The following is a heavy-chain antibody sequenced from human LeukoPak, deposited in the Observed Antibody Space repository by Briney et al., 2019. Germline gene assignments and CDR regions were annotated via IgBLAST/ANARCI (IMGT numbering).Heavy chain of an antibody. CDR3: ARLRGRYCSSTSCSRLYFDY. D-gene: IGHD2-2*01. CDR1: GGSISSSSYS. Sequence: SETLSLTCTISGGSISSSSYSWGWIRQPPGKGLEWLGSIYYSGSTYYNPSLKSGVTISVDTSKNQFSLKLSSVTAADTAVYYCARLRGRYCSSTSCSRLYFDYWGQGTLVTVSS. J-gene: IGHJ4*02. V-gene: IGHV4-39*01. CDR2: IYYSGST.